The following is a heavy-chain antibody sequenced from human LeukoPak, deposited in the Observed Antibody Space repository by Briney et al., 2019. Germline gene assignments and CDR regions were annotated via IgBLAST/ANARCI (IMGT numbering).Heavy chain of an antibody. D-gene: IGHD1-1*01. CDR3: SRGTNRGAGNFDS. CDR2: NSYSENT. V-gene: IGHV4-59*01. J-gene: IGHJ4*02. CDR1: GGSITSFY. Sequence: SETLSLTCTVSGGSITSFYWSWLRQPPGKGLEWVGYNSYSENTNSNPSLKSRVTMSLDTSKNQFSLNLSSVTAADTAVYYCSRGTNRGAGNFDSWGQGALVTVSS.